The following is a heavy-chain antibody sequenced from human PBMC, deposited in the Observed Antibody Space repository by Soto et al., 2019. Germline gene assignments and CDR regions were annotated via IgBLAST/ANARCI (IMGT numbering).Heavy chain of an antibody. V-gene: IGHV4-30-4*01. CDR1: GGSVSSGGYF. CDR2: IYNSGST. J-gene: IGHJ4*02. Sequence: QVQLQESGPGLVEPSQTLSLTCTVSGGSVSSGGYFWSWIRQPPGEGLEWIGHIYNSGSTYSNPSLRGRVTISVDTSKSQCSLKVSSVTAADTAVYYCARGPGADKIDCWGQGTLVTVSS. CDR3: ARGPGADKIDC.